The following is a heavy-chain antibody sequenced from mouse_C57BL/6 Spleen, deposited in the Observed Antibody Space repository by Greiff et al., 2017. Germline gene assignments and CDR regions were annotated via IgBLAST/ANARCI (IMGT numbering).Heavy chain of an antibody. Sequence: VKLQQPGAELVRPGSSVKLSCKASGYTFTSYWMHWVKQRPIQGLEWIGNIDPSDSETHYNQKFKDKATLTVDKSSSTAYMQLSSLTSEDSAVYYCARRGYSTYTMDYWGQGTSVTVSS. D-gene: IGHD2-5*01. J-gene: IGHJ4*01. CDR3: ARRGYSTYTMDY. CDR1: GYTFTSYW. CDR2: IDPSDSET. V-gene: IGHV1-52*01.